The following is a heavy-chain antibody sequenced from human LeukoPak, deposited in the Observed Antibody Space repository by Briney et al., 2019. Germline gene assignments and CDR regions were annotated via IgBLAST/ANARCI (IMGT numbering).Heavy chain of an antibody. Sequence: ASVKVSCKASGYTFTSYDINWVRQATGQGLEWMGWMNPNSGNTGYAQKFQGRVTMTRNTSISTAYMELSSLRSEDTAVYYCARGISSQLLFTAMGTSVRFDPWGQGTLVTVSS. CDR2: MNPNSGNT. V-gene: IGHV1-8*01. D-gene: IGHD5-18*01. CDR1: GYTFTSYD. CDR3: ARGISSQLLFTAMGTSVRFDP. J-gene: IGHJ5*02.